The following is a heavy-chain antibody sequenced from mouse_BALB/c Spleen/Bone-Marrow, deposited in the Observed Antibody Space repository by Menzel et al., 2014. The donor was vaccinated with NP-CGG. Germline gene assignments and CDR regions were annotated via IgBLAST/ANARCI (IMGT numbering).Heavy chain of an antibody. Sequence: EVKVVESGGGLVKPGGSLKLSCAASGFTFSSYTMSWVRQTPEKRLEGVATISSGGGNTYYPDSMKGRFTISRDNAKNNLYLQMSSLRSEDTALYYCARAYYRYPFDYWGQDTTLTVSS. CDR1: GFTFSSYT. J-gene: IGHJ2*01. V-gene: IGHV5-9*03. CDR2: ISSGGGNT. CDR3: ARAYYRYPFDY. D-gene: IGHD2-14*01.